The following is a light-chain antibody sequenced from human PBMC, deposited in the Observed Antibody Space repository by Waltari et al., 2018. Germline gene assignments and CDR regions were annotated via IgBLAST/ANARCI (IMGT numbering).Light chain of an antibody. V-gene: IGLV2-8*01. CDR1: SSDVGGYNH. J-gene: IGLJ2*01. CDR2: EVS. CDR3: SSFAGSNTVK. Sequence: QSALTQPPSASGSPGQSVTIPCPGTSSDVGGYNHVSWSQQYPGKAPKLIVYEVSKRPSGVPDRFSGSKSGNTASLTVSGLQAEDEADYYCSSFAGSNTVKFGGGTKLTVL.